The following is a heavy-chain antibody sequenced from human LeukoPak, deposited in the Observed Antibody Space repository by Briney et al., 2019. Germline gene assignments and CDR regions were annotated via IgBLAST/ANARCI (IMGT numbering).Heavy chain of an antibody. CDR1: GFTFSSYW. V-gene: IGHV3-7*03. CDR2: IKQDGSEK. CDR3: ARGPPTRYMVRGVIDY. D-gene: IGHD3-10*01. Sequence: GGSLRLSCEASGFTFSSYWMTWVRQAPGKGLEWVANIKQDGSEKYYVDSVKGRFTISRDNAKNSLYLQMNSLRVEDTAVYYCARGPPTRYMVRGVIDYWGQDTLVTVSS. J-gene: IGHJ4*02.